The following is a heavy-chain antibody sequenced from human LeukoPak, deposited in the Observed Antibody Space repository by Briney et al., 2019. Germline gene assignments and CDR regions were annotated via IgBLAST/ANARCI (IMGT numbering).Heavy chain of an antibody. CDR2: ISWNSGSI. Sequence: PGGSLRLSCAASGFTFDDYAMHWVRQAPGKGLEWVSGISWNSGSIVYADSVKGRFTISRDNAKNSLYLQMNSLRAEDMALYYCAKVGGEADSSGWDFDYWGQGTLVTVSS. CDR1: GFTFDDYA. CDR3: AKVGGEADSSGWDFDY. J-gene: IGHJ4*02. V-gene: IGHV3-9*03. D-gene: IGHD6-19*01.